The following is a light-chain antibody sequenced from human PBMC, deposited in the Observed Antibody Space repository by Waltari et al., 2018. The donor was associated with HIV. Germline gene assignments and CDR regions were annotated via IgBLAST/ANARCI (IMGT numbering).Light chain of an antibody. CDR1: QSVSSRY. CDR3: QQYDVSRT. Sequence: EIVLTQSPATLSLSPGERATLSCRASQSVSSRYLACYQQKPGQAPRLVIYNVSKRATGIPDRFTGSGSGTDFTLTINSLEPEDFAVYFCQQYDVSRTFGQGTKVEVK. J-gene: IGKJ1*01. V-gene: IGKV3-20*01. CDR2: NVS.